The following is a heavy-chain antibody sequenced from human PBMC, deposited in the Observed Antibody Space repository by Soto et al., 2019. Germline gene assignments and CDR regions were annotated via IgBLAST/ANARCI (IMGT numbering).Heavy chain of an antibody. V-gene: IGHV4-30-4*01. CDR2: IYYSGSA. D-gene: IGHD2-2*01. Sequence: SETLSLTCTVSGGSMRSDNYFWSWIRQPPGKGLEWIGYIYYSGSAYYNPSLERRITMSVDTSKNQFSLRLTSVTAADTAVYYCARVPPVVDAKYYFDYWGQGTLVTVSS. CDR1: GGSMRSDNYF. CDR3: ARVPPVVDAKYYFDY. J-gene: IGHJ4*02.